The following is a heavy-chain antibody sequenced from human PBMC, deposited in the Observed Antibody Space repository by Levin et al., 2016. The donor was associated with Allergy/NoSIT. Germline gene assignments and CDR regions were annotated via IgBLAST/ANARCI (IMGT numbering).Heavy chain of an antibody. J-gene: IGHJ4*02. Sequence: GESLKISCKASGYTFTGYYMHWVRQAPGQGLEWMGWINPNSGGTNYAQKFQGRVTMTRDTSISTAYMELSRLRSDDTAVYYCARADYGDSDFDYWGQGTLVTVSS. CDR1: GYTFTGYY. CDR2: INPNSGGT. V-gene: IGHV1-2*02. CDR3: ARADYGDSDFDY. D-gene: IGHD4-17*01.